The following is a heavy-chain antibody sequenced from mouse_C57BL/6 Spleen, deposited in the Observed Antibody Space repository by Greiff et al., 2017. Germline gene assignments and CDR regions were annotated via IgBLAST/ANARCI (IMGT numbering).Heavy chain of an antibody. J-gene: IGHJ4*01. CDR2: IDPETGGT. CDR3: TRSMDY. Sequence: QVQLQQSGAELVRPGASVTLSCKASGYTFTDYEMHWVKQTPVHGLEWIGAIDPETGGTAYNQKFKGKAILTADKSSSTAYMELRSLTSGDSAVYYCTRSMDYWGQGTSVTVSS. CDR1: GYTFTDYE. V-gene: IGHV1-15*01.